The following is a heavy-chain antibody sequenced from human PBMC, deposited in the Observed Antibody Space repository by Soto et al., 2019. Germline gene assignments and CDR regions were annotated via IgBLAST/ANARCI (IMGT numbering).Heavy chain of an antibody. D-gene: IGHD2-21*02. V-gene: IGHV3-21*01. CDR2: ISSSSSYI. CDR1: GFTFSSYS. J-gene: IGHJ2*01. CDR3: ARDLTGAYCGGDCYSTPYWYFDL. Sequence: EVQLVESGGGLVKPGGSLRLSCAASGFTFSSYSMNWVRQAPGKGLEWVSSISSSSSYIYYADSVKGRFTISRDNAKNSLYLQMNSLRAEDTAVYYCARDLTGAYCGGDCYSTPYWYFDLWGRGTLVTVSS.